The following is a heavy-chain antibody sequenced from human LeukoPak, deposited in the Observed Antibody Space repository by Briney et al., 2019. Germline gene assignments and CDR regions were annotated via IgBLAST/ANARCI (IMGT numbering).Heavy chain of an antibody. D-gene: IGHD2-21*02. V-gene: IGHV4-30-2*01. CDR2: IYHSGST. CDR1: GGSISSGGYS. CDR3: AREAYCGGDCYFDY. Sequence: SETLSLTCAVSGGSISSGGYSWSWIRQPPGKGLEWIGYIYHSGSTYYNPSLKSRVTISVDRSKNQFSLKLSSVTAADTAVYYCAREAYCGGDCYFDYWGQGTLVTVSS. J-gene: IGHJ4*02.